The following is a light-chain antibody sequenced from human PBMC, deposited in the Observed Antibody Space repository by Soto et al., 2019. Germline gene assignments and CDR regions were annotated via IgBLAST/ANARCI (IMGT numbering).Light chain of an antibody. CDR3: QQSYSTPLT. V-gene: IGKV1-39*01. CDR1: QTISNY. Sequence: DIQMTQSPSSLSAAVGDRVTLTCRASQTISNYLNWYQQKPGKAPKLLIYTGSTLQSGVPSRFSGSGSGTHFTLTISSLQPEDFASYYCQQSYSTPLTFCGGTKVEL. J-gene: IGKJ4*01. CDR2: TGS.